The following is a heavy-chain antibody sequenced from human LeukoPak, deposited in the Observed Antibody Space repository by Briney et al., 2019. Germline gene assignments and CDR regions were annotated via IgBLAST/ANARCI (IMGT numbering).Heavy chain of an antibody. J-gene: IGHJ6*04. CDR1: GFTLAAFG. CDR3: AKHHPGGEDDHYGFDV. Sequence: GGSLRLSCTASGFTLAAFGMSWVRQAPGKGLEWVSGITKNGRTAKLADSVRGRFSISRDTFTNKLYLQMNSLRGDDTAVYWSAKHHPGGEDDHYGFDVSAKGTAVTLSS. V-gene: IGHV3-23*01. D-gene: IGHD3-10*01. CDR2: ITKNGRTA.